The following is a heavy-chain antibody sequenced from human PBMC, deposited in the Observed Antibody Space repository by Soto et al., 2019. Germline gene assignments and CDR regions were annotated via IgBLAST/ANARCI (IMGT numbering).Heavy chain of an antibody. V-gene: IGHV3-72*01. D-gene: IGHD1-26*01. CDR3: ARFSGSYTRGLDY. J-gene: IGHJ4*02. CDR1: GFTFSDHY. Sequence: EVQLVESGGGLVQPGGSLRLSCAASGFTFSDHYMDWVRQAPGKGLEWVRRSRNKANSYSTEYAASVKGRFTISRDESKNSLYLQMHSLKTEDTAVYYCARFSGSYTRGLDYWGQGTLVTVSS. CDR2: SRNKANSYST.